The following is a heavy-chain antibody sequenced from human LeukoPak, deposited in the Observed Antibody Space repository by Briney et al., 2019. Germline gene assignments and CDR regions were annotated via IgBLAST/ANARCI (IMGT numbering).Heavy chain of an antibody. CDR3: ARGPSGGSAFGY. D-gene: IGHD2-15*01. CDR1: GFTFSSYW. Sequence: QTGGSLRLSCAASGFTFSSYWMSWVRQAPGKGLEWVANIKQDGSEKYYVDSVKGRFTISRDNVKNSLYLQMSSLRAEDTALYYCARGPSGGSAFGYWGQGTLVTVSA. V-gene: IGHV3-7*04. CDR2: IKQDGSEK. J-gene: IGHJ4*02.